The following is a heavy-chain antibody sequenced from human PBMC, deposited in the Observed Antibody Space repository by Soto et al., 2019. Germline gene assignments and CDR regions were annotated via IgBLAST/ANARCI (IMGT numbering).Heavy chain of an antibody. V-gene: IGHV1-69*04. CDR2: IIPILGIA. CDR1: GGTFSSYT. CDR3: ARDSCSGGSCHAGPNDAFDI. J-gene: IGHJ3*02. Sequence: ASVKVSCKASGGTFSSYTISWVRQAPGQGLEWMGRIIPILGIANYAQKFQGRVTITADKSTSTAYMELSSLRSEDTAVYYCARDSCSGGSCHAGPNDAFDIWGQGTMVTVSS. D-gene: IGHD2-15*01.